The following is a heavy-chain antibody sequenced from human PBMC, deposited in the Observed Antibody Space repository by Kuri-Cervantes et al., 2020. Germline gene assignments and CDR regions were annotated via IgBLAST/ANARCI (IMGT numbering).Heavy chain of an antibody. CDR2: ISYDGSNK. D-gene: IGHD6-6*01. J-gene: IGHJ6*02. CDR1: GFTFSSYG. V-gene: IGHV3-30*03. Sequence: GGSLRLSCAASGFTFSSYGMHWVRQAPGKGLEWVAVISYDGSNKYYADSVKGRFTISRDNSKNTLYLQMNSLRAEDTAVYYCARELASSSLRGMDVWGQGTTVTVSS. CDR3: ARELASSSLRGMDV.